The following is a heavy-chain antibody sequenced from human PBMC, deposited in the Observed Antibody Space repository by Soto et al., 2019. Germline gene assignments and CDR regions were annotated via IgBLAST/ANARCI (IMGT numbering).Heavy chain of an antibody. V-gene: IGHV3-30*18. CDR2: ISYDGSNK. CDR1: GFTFSSYG. Sequence: QVQLVESGGGVVQPGRSLRLSCAASGFTFSSYGMHWVRQAPGKGLEWVAVISYDGSNKYYADSVKGRFTISRDNSKNPLYLQMNSLRAEDTAVYYCAKDPSGGCWFDPWGQGTLVTVSS. CDR3: AKDPSGGCWFDP. J-gene: IGHJ5*02.